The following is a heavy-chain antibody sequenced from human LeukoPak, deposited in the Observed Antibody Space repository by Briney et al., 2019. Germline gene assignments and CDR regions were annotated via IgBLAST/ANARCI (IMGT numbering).Heavy chain of an antibody. V-gene: IGHV1-69*04. Sequence: GSSVKVSCRVWGGPFSSFGTRWVRQAPGQGLEWMGRIIPILGIANYAQKFQGRVTIPADKSTSAAYMELSNLRSEDTAVYYCARERIVAKFLSYWGQGTLVTVSS. CDR1: GGPFSSFG. J-gene: IGHJ4*02. D-gene: IGHD5-12*01. CDR3: ARERIVAKFLSY. CDR2: IIPILGIA.